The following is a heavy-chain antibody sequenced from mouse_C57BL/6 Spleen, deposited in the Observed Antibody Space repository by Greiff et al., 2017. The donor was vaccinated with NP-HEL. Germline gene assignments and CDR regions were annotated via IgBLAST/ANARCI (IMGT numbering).Heavy chain of an antibody. D-gene: IGHD1-1*01. Sequence: EVMLVESGGGLVKPGGSLKLSCAASGFTFSSYAMSWVRQTPEKRLEWVATISDGGSYTYYPDNVKGRFTISRDNAKNNLYLQMSHLKSEDTAMYYCARDEGGSSPYYAMDYWGQGTSVTVSS. CDR3: ARDEGGSSPYYAMDY. CDR1: GFTFSSYA. V-gene: IGHV5-4*01. CDR2: ISDGGSYT. J-gene: IGHJ4*01.